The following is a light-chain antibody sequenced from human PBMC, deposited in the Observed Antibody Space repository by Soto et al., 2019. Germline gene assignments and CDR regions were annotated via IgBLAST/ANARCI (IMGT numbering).Light chain of an antibody. V-gene: IGLV2-14*01. J-gene: IGLJ2*01. CDR3: SSYTGSSTDVV. CDR1: SSDVGGYNY. CDR2: DVS. Sequence: QSVLTQPASVSGSPGQSITISCTGTSSDVGGYNYVSWYQQHPGKAPKLMIYDVSNRPPGVSNRFSGSKSANTTSLTISGLQAEDEADYYCSSYTGSSTDVVFGGGTKLTVL.